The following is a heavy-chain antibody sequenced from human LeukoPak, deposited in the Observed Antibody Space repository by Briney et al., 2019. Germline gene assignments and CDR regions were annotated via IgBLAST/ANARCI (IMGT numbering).Heavy chain of an antibody. D-gene: IGHD6-13*01. V-gene: IGHV3-9*01. CDR1: GFTFDDYA. CDR3: AKEIYSSSPTGFDY. CDR2: ISWNSGSI. J-gene: IGHJ4*02. Sequence: GGSLRLSCAASGFTFDDYAMHWVRHAPGKGLEWVSGISWNSGSIGYADSVKGRFTISRDNAKNSLYLQMNSLRAEDTALYYCAKEIYSSSPTGFDYWGQGTLVTVSS.